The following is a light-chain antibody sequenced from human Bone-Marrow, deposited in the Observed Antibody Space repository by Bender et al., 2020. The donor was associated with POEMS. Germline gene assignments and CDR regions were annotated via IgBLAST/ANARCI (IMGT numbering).Light chain of an antibody. J-gene: IGLJ1*01. V-gene: IGLV2-14*01. CDR3: TSYTSSGTLYI. Sequence: QSALTQPPSASGSPGQSVTISCTGTSSDVGGYNYVSWYQHHAGRAPKLLIYEVTVRPSGIPSRFSGSKSGNAASLSISGLQAEDEADYYCTSYTSSGTLYIFGTGTKVTVL. CDR1: SSDVGGYNY. CDR2: EVT.